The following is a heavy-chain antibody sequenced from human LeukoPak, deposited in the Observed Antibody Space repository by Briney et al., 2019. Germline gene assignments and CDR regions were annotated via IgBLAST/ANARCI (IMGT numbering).Heavy chain of an antibody. D-gene: IGHD3-9*01. CDR2: IKSKTDGGTT. CDR1: GFTFSNAW. CDR3: TTDIGDLLRYFDWLFPEDY. Sequence: PGRSLRLSCAASGFTFSNAWMSWVRQAPGKGLEWVGRIKSKTDGGTTDYAAPVKGRFTISRDDSKNTLYLQMNSLKTEDTAVYYCTTDIGDLLRYFDWLFPEDYWGQGTLVTVSS. J-gene: IGHJ4*02. V-gene: IGHV3-15*01.